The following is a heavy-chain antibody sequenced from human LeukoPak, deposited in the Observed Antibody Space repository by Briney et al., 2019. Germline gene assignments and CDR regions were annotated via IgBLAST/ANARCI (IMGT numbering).Heavy chain of an antibody. J-gene: IGHJ6*02. D-gene: IGHD3-22*01. CDR1: GFSFSDYS. CDR3: AREEGSGYYMDV. V-gene: IGHV3-21*01. CDR2: ISSSSSYI. Sequence: GGSLRLSCEASGFSFSDYSLNWVRQAPGKGLEWVSSISSSSSYIYYADSVKGRFTISRDNAKNSLYLQMNSLRAEDTAVYYCAREEGSGYYMDVWGQGTTVTVSS.